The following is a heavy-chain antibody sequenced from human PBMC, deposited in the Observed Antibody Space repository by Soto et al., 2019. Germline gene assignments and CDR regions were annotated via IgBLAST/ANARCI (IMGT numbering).Heavy chain of an antibody. V-gene: IGHV3-23*01. J-gene: IGHJ4*02. CDR2: ISAGGDST. CDR1: GFTFSNYP. CDR3: ARRV. Sequence: PGGSLRLSCATSGFTFSNYPMNWVRQAPGKGLEWVSGISAGGDSTYYADSVKGRFTIFRDNSKNSVYLQMNSLRAEDTAVYYCARRVWGQGTLVTAPQ.